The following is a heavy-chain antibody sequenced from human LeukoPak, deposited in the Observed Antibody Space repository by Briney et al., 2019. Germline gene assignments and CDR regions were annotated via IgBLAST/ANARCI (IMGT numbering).Heavy chain of an antibody. D-gene: IGHD2-21*01. Sequence: GGSLRLSCVVSGFYFDDYAMLWVRHPPGKGLEWVSAINYNGDSTDYADSVKGRFTISRDNAKNSLFLEMSSLRPEDTALYYCAKHLRATNTYYFYGLDVWGQGTTVTVSS. V-gene: IGHV3-9*01. CDR1: GFYFDDYA. CDR3: AKHLRATNTYYFYGLDV. J-gene: IGHJ6*02. CDR2: INYNGDST.